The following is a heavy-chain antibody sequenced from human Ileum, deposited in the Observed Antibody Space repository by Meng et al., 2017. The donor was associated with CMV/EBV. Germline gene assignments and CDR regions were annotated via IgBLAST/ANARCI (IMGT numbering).Heavy chain of an antibody. J-gene: IGHJ4*02. D-gene: IGHD2-8*01. CDR2: ISGSALTT. CDR1: GFTFNNYA. V-gene: IGHV3-23*01. CDR3: AKDMVF. Sequence: GSLRLSCAASGFTFNNYAMSWVRQAPGKGLEWVSSISGSALTTYYTDSVRGRFTISRDNSKNTLYLQINILRAEDTAIYYCAKDMVFWGQGTLVTVSS.